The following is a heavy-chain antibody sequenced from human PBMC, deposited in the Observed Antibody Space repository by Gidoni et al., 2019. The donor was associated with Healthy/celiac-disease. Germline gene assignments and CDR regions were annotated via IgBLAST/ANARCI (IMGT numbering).Heavy chain of an antibody. CDR2: IYYSGST. Sequence: QLQLQESGPGLVKPSETLSLTCTVSGGSISSSSYYWGWIRQPPGKGLEWIGSIYYSGSTYYNPSLKSRVTISVDTSKNQFSLKLSSVTAADTAVYYCARDFWSGYYGFDYWGQGTLVTVSS. J-gene: IGHJ4*02. CDR1: GGSISSSSYY. V-gene: IGHV4-39*07. D-gene: IGHD3-3*01. CDR3: ARDFWSGYYGFDY.